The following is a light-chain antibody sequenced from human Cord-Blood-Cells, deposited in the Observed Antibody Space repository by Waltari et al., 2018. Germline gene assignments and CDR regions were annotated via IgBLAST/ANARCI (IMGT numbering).Light chain of an antibody. CDR2: DVS. CDR1: SSAVGGYNY. Sequence: QSALTQPASVSGSLGQSITISCTGTSSAVGGYNYFSWYQQHPGKAPKLMIYDVSNRPSGVSNRFSGSKSGNTASLTISGLQAEDEADYYCSSHTSSSTWVFGGGTKLTVL. V-gene: IGLV2-14*03. J-gene: IGLJ3*02. CDR3: SSHTSSSTWV.